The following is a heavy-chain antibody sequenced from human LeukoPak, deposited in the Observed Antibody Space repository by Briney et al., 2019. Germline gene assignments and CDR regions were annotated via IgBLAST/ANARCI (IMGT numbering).Heavy chain of an antibody. D-gene: IGHD6-13*01. V-gene: IGHV4-30-2*02. J-gene: IGHJ3*02. CDR1: GGSISSGRYY. CDR2: IYHSGST. CDR3: ARYYSSSWYRVAFEI. Sequence: SQTLSLTCTVSGGSISSGRYYWSWIRQPPGKGLEWIGYIYHSGSTYYNPSLKSRVTISVDRSKNQFSLKLSSVTAADTAVYYCARYYSSSWYRVAFEIWGQGTMVTVSS.